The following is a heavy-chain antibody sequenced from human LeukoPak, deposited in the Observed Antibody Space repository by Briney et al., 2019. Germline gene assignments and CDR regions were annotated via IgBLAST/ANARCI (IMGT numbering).Heavy chain of an antibody. J-gene: IGHJ4*02. CDR1: GYTFTSYG. D-gene: IGHD6-13*01. CDR3: ARGSWIAAADY. CDR2: INPNSGGT. Sequence: GASVKVSCKASGYTFTSYGISWVRQAPGQGLEWMGWINPNSGGTNYAQKFQGRVTMTRDTSISTAYMELSRLRSDDTAVYYCARGSWIAAADYWGQGTLVTVSS. V-gene: IGHV1-2*02.